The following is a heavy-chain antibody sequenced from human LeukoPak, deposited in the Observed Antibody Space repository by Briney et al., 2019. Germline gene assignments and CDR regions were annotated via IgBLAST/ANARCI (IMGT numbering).Heavy chain of an antibody. J-gene: IGHJ4*02. D-gene: IGHD2-2*01. Sequence: GGSLRLSCAASGFTVSSNYMSWVRQAPGKGLEWVANIKQDGSEKYYVDSVKGRFTISRDNAKNSLYLQMNSLRVEDTAVYYCARRLPLGCSGTSCYAGPVDYWGQGTLVTVSS. CDR2: IKQDGSEK. CDR1: GFTVSSNY. CDR3: ARRLPLGCSGTSCYAGPVDY. V-gene: IGHV3-7*01.